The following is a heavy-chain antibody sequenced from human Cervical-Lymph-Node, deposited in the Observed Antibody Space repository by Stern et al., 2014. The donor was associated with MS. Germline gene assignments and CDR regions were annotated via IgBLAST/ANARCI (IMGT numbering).Heavy chain of an antibody. V-gene: IGHV3-53*01. CDR1: GFTVSSNY. CDR2: IYSDGST. CDR3: ARVTTKSDY. J-gene: IGHJ4*02. Sequence: EVQLVESGGRLIQPGGSLRLSCAASGFTVSSNYMPWVRQAPGQGLEWVSVIYSDGSTYYADSVRGRFTISRDNSKNTLYLQMNSLRAEDTAVYYCARVTTKSDYWGQGTLVTVSS. D-gene: IGHD1-1*01.